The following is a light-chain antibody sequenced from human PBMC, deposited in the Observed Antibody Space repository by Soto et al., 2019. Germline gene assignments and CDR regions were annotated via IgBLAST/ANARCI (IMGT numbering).Light chain of an antibody. CDR1: RSNIGAGYD. J-gene: IGLJ1*01. CDR2: GNS. Sequence: QSVLTQPPSVSGAPGQRVTISCTGSRSNIGAGYDVHWYQQLPGTAPKLLIYGNSNRPSGVPDRFSGSKSGTSASLAITGLQAEDEGDYYCQSYDSSLSSYVFGPGTKLTVL. V-gene: IGLV1-40*01. CDR3: QSYDSSLSSYV.